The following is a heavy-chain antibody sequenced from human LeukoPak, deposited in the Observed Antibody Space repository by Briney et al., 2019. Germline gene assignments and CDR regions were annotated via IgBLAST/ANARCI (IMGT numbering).Heavy chain of an antibody. CDR3: ARDIESSKDYCYYYMDV. D-gene: IGHD4-11*01. J-gene: IGHJ6*03. V-gene: IGHV4-4*07. Sequence: KPSETLSLTCTVSGGSISSYYWSWIRQPAGKGLEWIGRIYTSGSTNYNPSLKSRVTMSVDTSKDQFSLKLSSVTAADTAVYYCARDIESSKDYCYYYMDVWGKGTTVTVSS. CDR2: IYTSGST. CDR1: GGSISSYY.